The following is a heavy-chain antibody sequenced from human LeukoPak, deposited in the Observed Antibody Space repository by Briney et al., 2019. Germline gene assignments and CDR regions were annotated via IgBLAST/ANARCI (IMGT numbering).Heavy chain of an antibody. CDR3: ASSPVTKGTYYYYMDV. D-gene: IGHD1/OR15-1a*01. Sequence: PSETLSLTCTVSGGSISSSSYYWGWIRQPPGKGLEWIGSIYYSGSTYYNPSLKSRVTISVDTSKNQFSLKLSSVTAADTAVYYCASSPVTKGTYYYYMDVWGKGTTVTVSS. CDR2: IYYSGST. CDR1: GGSISSSSYY. J-gene: IGHJ6*03. V-gene: IGHV4-39*01.